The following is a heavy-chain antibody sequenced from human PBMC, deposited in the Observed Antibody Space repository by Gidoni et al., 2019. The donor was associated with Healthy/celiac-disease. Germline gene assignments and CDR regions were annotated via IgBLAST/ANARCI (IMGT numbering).Heavy chain of an antibody. D-gene: IGHD4-17*01. Sequence: EVQLVESGGGLVQPGRSLRLSCAASGFTFDDYAMHWVRQAPGKGLEWVSGISWKRGSIGYADSVKGRFTISRDNAKNSLYLQMNRLRAEDTALYYCAKGTVTTGAFDIWGQGTMVTVSS. V-gene: IGHV3-9*01. CDR3: AKGTVTTGAFDI. J-gene: IGHJ3*02. CDR2: ISWKRGSI. CDR1: GFTFDDYA.